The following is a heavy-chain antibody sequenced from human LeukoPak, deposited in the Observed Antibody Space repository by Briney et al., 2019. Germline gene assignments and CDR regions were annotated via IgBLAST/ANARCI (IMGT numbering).Heavy chain of an antibody. CDR3: ARRRRIGAAGGDGMDV. Sequence: SETLSLTCTVSGGSMSNYYWNWIRQPPGQGLEGIGYTYNSGRTNYNPSLKSRVTISADTSKNQFSLKLDSVTAADTANYYCARRRRIGAAGGDGMDVCGQGSTVTVSS. CDR2: TYNSGRT. D-gene: IGHD6-13*01. V-gene: IGHV4-4*09. CDR1: GGSMSNYY. J-gene: IGHJ6*02.